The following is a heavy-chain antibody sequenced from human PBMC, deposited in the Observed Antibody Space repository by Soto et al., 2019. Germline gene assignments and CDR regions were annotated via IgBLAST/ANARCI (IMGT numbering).Heavy chain of an antibody. D-gene: IGHD2-2*01. Sequence: QVHLVQSGAEVKRPGSSVRVSCRASGGTFYTYAFTWVRQAPGQGLEWMGGITPMIGTTKYAQKFHGRVTFSADESASTAYMELSNLRSDDTAVYYCAKLRPTSGVRPYIYAPKVPFDDWGQGTLVTVSS. V-gene: IGHV1-69*01. CDR3: AKLRPTSGVRPYIYAPKVPFDD. CDR2: ITPMIGTT. J-gene: IGHJ4*02. CDR1: GGTFYTYA.